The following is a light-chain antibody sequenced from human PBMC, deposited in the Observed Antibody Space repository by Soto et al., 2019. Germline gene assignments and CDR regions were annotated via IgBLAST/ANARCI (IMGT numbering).Light chain of an antibody. CDR1: SSDVGSNNR. CDR3: SSYKTRSHYV. CDR2: DGS. J-gene: IGLJ1*01. V-gene: IGLV2-18*02. Sequence: QSALTQPPSVSGSPGQSVAISCTGTSSDVGSNNRVSWYQQPPGTAPKLMIYDGSNRPSGVPDRFSGSKSGNTASLTNSGLQDEEEDDYYCSSYKTRSHYVFGTGTKLTVL.